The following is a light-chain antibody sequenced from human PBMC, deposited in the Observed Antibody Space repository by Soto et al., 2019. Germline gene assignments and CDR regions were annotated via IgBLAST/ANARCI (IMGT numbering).Light chain of an antibody. CDR1: QSLGNTF. V-gene: IGKV3-20*01. CDR3: QQYGRLPLS. CDR2: GAS. Sequence: EILLTQSPGTLSLSPGDSATLSCRVSQSLGNTFLAWYQQKSGQSPRLLIYGASDRATDIPDRFSGGGSGTDFTLTISRLEPEDFAVYFCQQYGRLPLSFGGGTKVEMK. J-gene: IGKJ4*01.